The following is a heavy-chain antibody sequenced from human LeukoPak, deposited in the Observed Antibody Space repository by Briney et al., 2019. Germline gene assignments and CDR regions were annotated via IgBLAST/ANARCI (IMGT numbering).Heavy chain of an antibody. CDR2: LYYSGST. V-gene: IGHV4-61*01. CDR3: ARDPSFYSGYFNYFDY. D-gene: IGHD5-12*01. CDR1: GGSVSSGSYY. J-gene: IGHJ4*02. Sequence: SETLSLTCTVSGGSVSSGSYYWSWIRQPPGKGLEWIGYLYYSGSTNYNPSLKSRVTISVDTSKNQFSLKLSSVTAADTAVYYCARDPSFYSGYFNYFDYWGQGTLVTVSS.